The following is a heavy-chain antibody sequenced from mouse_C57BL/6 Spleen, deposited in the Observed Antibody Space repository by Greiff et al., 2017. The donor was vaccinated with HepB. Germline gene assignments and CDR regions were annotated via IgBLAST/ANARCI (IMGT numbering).Heavy chain of an antibody. V-gene: IGHV1-18*01. CDR2: INPNNGGT. J-gene: IGHJ2*01. Sequence: EVQLQQSGPELVKPGASVKITCKASGYTFTDYNMDWVKQSHGKSLEWIGDINPNNGGTIYNQKFKGKATLTVDKSSSTAYMELRSLTSEDTAVYYCARYYYGSSYENYFDYWGQGTTLTVSS. CDR1: GYTFTDYN. D-gene: IGHD1-1*01. CDR3: ARYYYGSSYENYFDY.